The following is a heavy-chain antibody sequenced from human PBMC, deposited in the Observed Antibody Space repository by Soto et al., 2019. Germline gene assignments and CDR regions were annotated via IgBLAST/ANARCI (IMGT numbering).Heavy chain of an antibody. V-gene: IGHV3-7*05. J-gene: IGHJ4*02. CDR1: WVKSVVLW. Sequence: AAAWVKSVVLWRGCVRQAPGKGLEWVASIEPDASEKYYVDSVKDRFTISRDNAKNSLYLQMSSLRAEDTAIYYCVKGAYNFDSWGQGALVTVSS. CDR2: IEPDASEK. CDR3: VKGAYNFDS. D-gene: IGHD3-16*01.